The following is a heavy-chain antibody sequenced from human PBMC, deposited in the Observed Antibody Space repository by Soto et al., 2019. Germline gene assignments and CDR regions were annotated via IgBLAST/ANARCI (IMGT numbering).Heavy chain of an antibody. V-gene: IGHV5-51*01. Sequence: PGESLKISCKGSGYSFTSYWIGWVRQMPGKGLEWMGIIYPGDSDTRYSPSFQGQVTISADKSISTAYLQWSSLKASDTAMYYCARMQTVARQPPNHYYYYGMDVWGQGTTVTVSS. D-gene: IGHD6-6*01. CDR2: IYPGDSDT. CDR3: ARMQTVARQPPNHYYYYGMDV. CDR1: GYSFTSYW. J-gene: IGHJ6*02.